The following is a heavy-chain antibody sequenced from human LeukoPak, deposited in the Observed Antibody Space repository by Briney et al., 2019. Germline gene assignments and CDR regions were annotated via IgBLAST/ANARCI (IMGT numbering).Heavy chain of an antibody. J-gene: IGHJ6*02. CDR1: GFTFSSYG. CDR2: IWYDGSNK. V-gene: IGHV3-33*01. Sequence: GGSLRLSCAASGFTFSSYGMHWVRQAPGKGLEWVAVIWYDGSNKYYADSVKGRFTISRDNSKNTLYLQMSGLRVEDTAVYHCASDSPYYSMDVWGQGTTVTVSS. CDR3: ASDSPYYSMDV.